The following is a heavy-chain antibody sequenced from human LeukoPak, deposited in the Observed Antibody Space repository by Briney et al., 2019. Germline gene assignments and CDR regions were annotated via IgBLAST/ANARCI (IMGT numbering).Heavy chain of an antibody. CDR2: INHSGST. Sequence: SETLSLTCAVYGGSFSGYYWSWIRQPPGKGLEWIGEINHSGSTNYNPSLKSRVTISVDTSKNQFSLKLSSVTAADTAVYYCARETYYYDSSEDYWGPGTLVTVSS. CDR3: ARETYYYDSSEDY. V-gene: IGHV4-34*01. J-gene: IGHJ4*02. D-gene: IGHD3-22*01. CDR1: GGSFSGYY.